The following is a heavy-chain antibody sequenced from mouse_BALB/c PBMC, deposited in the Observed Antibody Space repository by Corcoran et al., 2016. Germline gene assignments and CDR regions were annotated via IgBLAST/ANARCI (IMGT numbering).Heavy chain of an antibody. J-gene: IGHJ1*01. CDR2: IDPANGNT. V-gene: IGHV14-3*02. D-gene: IGHD1-1*02. CDR1: GFNIKDTY. CDR3: ARRGGHGYFDT. Sequence: EVQLQQSGAELVKPGASVKLSCTASGFNIKDTYMHWVKQRPEQGLEWIGRIDPANGNTKYDPKFQGKSTITADTFSNTAYLQLISLTSEDTAVYYGARRGGHGYFDTGGAGTAFTLSS.